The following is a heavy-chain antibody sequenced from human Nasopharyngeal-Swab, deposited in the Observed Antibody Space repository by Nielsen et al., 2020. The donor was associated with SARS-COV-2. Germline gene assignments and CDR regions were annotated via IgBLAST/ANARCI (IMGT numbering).Heavy chain of an antibody. Sequence: ASVKVSCKASGYTFTNHFMHWVRQAPGQGLEWMGMINPSGGSTGYAQNFQGRVTVTRDTSTSTVYMELSSLSSEDTAVYYCARGWWELRYLGDYWGQGTLSPSPQ. D-gene: IGHD1-26*01. CDR1: GYTFTNHF. J-gene: IGHJ4*02. CDR2: INPSGGST. V-gene: IGHV1-46*01. CDR3: ARGWWELRYLGDY.